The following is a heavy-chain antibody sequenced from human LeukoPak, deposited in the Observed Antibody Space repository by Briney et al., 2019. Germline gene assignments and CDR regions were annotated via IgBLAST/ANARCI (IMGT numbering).Heavy chain of an antibody. CDR2: IKKDGSEE. D-gene: IGHD1-14*01. J-gene: IGHJ3*01. CDR3: ARSNPNRNALDL. Sequence: PGGSLRLSCAASGFTLNSYLMSWVRQAPGRGLEWVANIKKDGSEENYLGSVKGRFTVSRDNAKKSLYLQMNSLRGEDTAVYYCARSNPNRNALDLWGQGTMVTISS. CDR1: GFTLNSYL. V-gene: IGHV3-7*01.